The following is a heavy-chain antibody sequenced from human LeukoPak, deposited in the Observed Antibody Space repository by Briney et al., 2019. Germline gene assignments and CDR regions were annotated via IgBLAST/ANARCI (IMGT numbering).Heavy chain of an antibody. CDR2: INHSGST. J-gene: IGHJ4*02. CDR1: GGSFSGYY. Sequence: PSETLSLTCAVYGGSFSGYYWSWIRQPPGKGLEWIGEINHSGSTNYNPSLKSRVTISVDTSKNQFSLKLSSVTAADTAVYYCARNPDYGGNSLFDYWGQGTLVTVSS. CDR3: ARNPDYGGNSLFDY. D-gene: IGHD4-23*01. V-gene: IGHV4-34*01.